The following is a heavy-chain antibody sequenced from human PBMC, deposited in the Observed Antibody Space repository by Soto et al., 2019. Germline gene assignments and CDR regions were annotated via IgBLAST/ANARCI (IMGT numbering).Heavy chain of an antibody. D-gene: IGHD2-2*01. J-gene: IGHJ6*02. CDR3: AREGYCSSTTCHYGMDV. V-gene: IGHV3-11*06. Sequence: GGPLRLSWAAAGGPCSDYYMSWIRQAPGKGLEWVTFISSSNNYIQYADSVKGRFTVSRNNAKNSLFLQMNSLRAEDTAVYYCAREGYCSSTTCHYGMDVWGQGTTVTVSS. CDR1: GGPCSDYY. CDR2: ISSSNNYI.